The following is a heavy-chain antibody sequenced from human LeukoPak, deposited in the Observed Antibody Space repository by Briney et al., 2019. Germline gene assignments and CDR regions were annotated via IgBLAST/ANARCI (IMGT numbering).Heavy chain of an antibody. D-gene: IGHD5/OR15-5a*01. CDR1: GFTFSSHG. Sequence: GGSLRLSCAASGFTFSSHGIHWVRQAPGKGLEWVAIIWYDGSKKYYADSVKGRFTISRDNSKNTLYLQMNSLRAEDTAVYYCARDLPWFDPWGQGTLVTVSS. J-gene: IGHJ5*02. V-gene: IGHV3-30*02. CDR2: IWYDGSKK. CDR3: ARDLPWFDP.